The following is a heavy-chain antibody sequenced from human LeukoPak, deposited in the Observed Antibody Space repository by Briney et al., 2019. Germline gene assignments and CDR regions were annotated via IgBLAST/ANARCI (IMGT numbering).Heavy chain of an antibody. CDR3: ARASHSYGYGWYFDL. CDR2: IYYSGST. CDR1: GGSISSYY. D-gene: IGHD5-18*01. J-gene: IGHJ2*01. Sequence: SETLSLTCTVSGGSISSYYWSWIRQPPGKGLEWIGYIYYSGSTNYNPSLKSRVTISVDTSKNQFSLKLSSVTAADTAVYYCARASHSYGYGWYFDLWGRGTLVTVSS. V-gene: IGHV4-59*01.